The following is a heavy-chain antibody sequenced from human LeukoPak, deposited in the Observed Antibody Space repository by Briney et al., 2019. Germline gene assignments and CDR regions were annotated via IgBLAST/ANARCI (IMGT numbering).Heavy chain of an antibody. CDR1: GYTFSNYG. CDR2: VSPYNGNT. Sequence: ASVKVSCKASGYTFSNYGISWIRQAPGQGLEWMGWVSPYNGNTIYAQKLQGRVAMTTDTSTSTAYMDLRSLRSDDTAMYYCARDLTSSGYYPSNFDYWGQGTLVTVSS. V-gene: IGHV1-18*01. CDR3: ARDLTSSGYYPSNFDY. J-gene: IGHJ4*02. D-gene: IGHD3-22*01.